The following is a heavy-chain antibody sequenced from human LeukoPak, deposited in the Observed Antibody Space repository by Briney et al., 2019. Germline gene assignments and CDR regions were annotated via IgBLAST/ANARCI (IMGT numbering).Heavy chain of an antibody. J-gene: IGHJ5*02. CDR3: ARDVRDYYDSSAYFA. D-gene: IGHD3-22*01. Sequence: ASVNVSCKASGYTFTSYYIHWVRQAPGQGLEWMGIINPSGGGTSYAQKFQGRDTMTRDTSTSTVYMELNSLRSEDTAVYYCARDVRDYYDSSAYFAWGQGTLVTVSS. CDR1: GYTFTSYY. CDR2: INPSGGGT. V-gene: IGHV1-46*01.